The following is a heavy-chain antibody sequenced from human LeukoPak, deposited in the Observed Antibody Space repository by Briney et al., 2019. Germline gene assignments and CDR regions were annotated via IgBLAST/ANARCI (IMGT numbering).Heavy chain of an antibody. Sequence: SETLSLTCAVYGGSFSSYYWSWIRQPPGKGLEWIGEITHSGGTHCNPSLKSRVTISLDTSKSQFSLKLSSVTAADTAVYYCARVTRFNQFGELWFDYWGQGTLLTVSS. D-gene: IGHD3-10*01. CDR3: ARVTRFNQFGELWFDY. CDR2: ITHSGGT. CDR1: GGSFSSYY. J-gene: IGHJ4*02. V-gene: IGHV4-34*01.